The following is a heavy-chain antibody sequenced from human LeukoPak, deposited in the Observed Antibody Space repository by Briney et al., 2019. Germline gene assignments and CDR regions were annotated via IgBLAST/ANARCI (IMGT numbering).Heavy chain of an antibody. Sequence: SETLSLTCTVSGGSISSSSCYWGRIRQPPGKGLEWIGSIYYSGSTYYNPSLKSRVTISVDTSKNQFSLKLSSVTAADTAVYYCARLRRDTPRFLFDYWGQGTLVTVSS. CDR3: ARLRRDTPRFLFDY. J-gene: IGHJ4*02. D-gene: IGHD2-15*01. CDR1: GGSISSSSCY. CDR2: IYYSGST. V-gene: IGHV4-39*01.